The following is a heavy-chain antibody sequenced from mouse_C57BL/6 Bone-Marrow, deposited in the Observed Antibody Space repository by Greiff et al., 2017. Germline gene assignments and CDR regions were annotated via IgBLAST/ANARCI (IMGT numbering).Heavy chain of an antibody. J-gene: IGHJ4*01. CDR1: GYAFSSSW. D-gene: IGHD2-4*01. V-gene: IGHV1-82*01. CDR2: IYPGDGDT. CDR3: ADSAGLRRPYYAMDY. Sequence: QVQLQQSGPELVKPGASVKISCKASGYAFSSSWMNWVKQRPGKGLEWIGRIYPGDGDTNYNGKFKGKATLTADKSSSTAYMQLSSLTSEDSAVYFCADSAGLRRPYYAMDYWGQGTSVTVSS.